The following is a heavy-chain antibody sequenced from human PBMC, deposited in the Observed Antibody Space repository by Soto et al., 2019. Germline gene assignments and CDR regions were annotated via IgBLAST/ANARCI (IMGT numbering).Heavy chain of an antibody. CDR2: INSDGSST. J-gene: IGHJ6*02. D-gene: IGHD3-22*01. CDR3: AREGYYYDSSGYYYDYYYYGMAV. CDR1: GFTFSSYW. Sequence: PGGSLRLSCAASGFTFSSYWLHWVRQAPGKGLVWVSRINSDGSSTSYADSVKGRFTISRDNAKNTLYLQMNSLRAEDTAVYYCAREGYYYDSSGYYYDYYYYGMAVWGQGTTVTVSS. V-gene: IGHV3-74*01.